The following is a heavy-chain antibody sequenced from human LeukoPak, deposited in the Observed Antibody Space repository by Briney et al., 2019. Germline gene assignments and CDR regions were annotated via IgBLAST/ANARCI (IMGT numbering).Heavy chain of an antibody. Sequence: SETLSLTCTVSGGSISSGGYYWSWIRQRPAKGLEWIGYIYYSGSTYYNPSLKSRVTISVDTSKNQFSLKLSSVTAADTAVYYCARAGGVVAHPHFDYWGQGTLVTVSS. J-gene: IGHJ4*02. CDR2: IYYSGST. V-gene: IGHV4-31*03. CDR3: ARAGGVVAHPHFDY. CDR1: GGSISSGGYY. D-gene: IGHD2-15*01.